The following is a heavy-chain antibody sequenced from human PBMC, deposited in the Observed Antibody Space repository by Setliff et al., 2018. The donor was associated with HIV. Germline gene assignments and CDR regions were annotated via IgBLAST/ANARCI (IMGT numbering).Heavy chain of an antibody. V-gene: IGHV4-39*01. J-gene: IGHJ6*03. CDR1: GGSISDNFHY. Sequence: SETLSLTCTVSGGSISDNFHYWGWIRQPPGKGLEWIGSSSYSGTTNYNPSLKSRLTISVDTSKNQVSLRLSSVTAADTGVYYCARHRDPPGSRWIFYYYYMDLWGGGTTVTVSS. CDR3: ARHRDPPGSRWIFYYYYMDL. CDR2: SSYSGTT. D-gene: IGHD6-13*01.